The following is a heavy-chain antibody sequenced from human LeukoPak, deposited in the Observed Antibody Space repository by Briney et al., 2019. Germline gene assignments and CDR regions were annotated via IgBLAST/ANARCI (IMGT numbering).Heavy chain of an antibody. CDR3: AKDVIAVAGTYCDY. CDR2: TSYDGSNK. Sequence: GGSLRLSCAASGFTFSSYGMHWVRQAPGKGLEWVAVTSYDGSNKYYADSVKGRFTISRDNSKNTLYLQMNSLRAEDTAVYYCAKDVIAVAGTYCDYWGQGTLVTVSS. D-gene: IGHD6-19*01. J-gene: IGHJ4*02. V-gene: IGHV3-30*18. CDR1: GFTFSSYG.